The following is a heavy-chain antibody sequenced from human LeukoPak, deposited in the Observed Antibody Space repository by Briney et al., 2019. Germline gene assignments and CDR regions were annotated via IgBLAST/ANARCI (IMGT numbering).Heavy chain of an antibody. CDR3: ARYGSGSYYSPRSPFDY. CDR2: IYYSGST. V-gene: IGHV4-39*07. J-gene: IGHJ4*02. D-gene: IGHD3-10*01. CDR1: GDSISSYY. Sequence: SETLSLTCTVSGDSISSYYWSWIRQPPGKGLEWIGSIYYSGSTYYNPSLKSRVTISVDTSKNQFSLKLSSVTAADTAVYYCARYGSGSYYSPRSPFDYWGQGTLVTVSS.